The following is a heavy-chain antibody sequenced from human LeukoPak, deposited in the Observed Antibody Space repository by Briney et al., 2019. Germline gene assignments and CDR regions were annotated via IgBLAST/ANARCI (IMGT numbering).Heavy chain of an antibody. CDR3: ARGEWYWDY. V-gene: IGHV3-7*05. CDR1: GFTFSSYW. J-gene: IGHJ4*02. D-gene: IGHD2-8*02. Sequence: GGSLRLSCAASGFTFSSYWVSWVRQAPGKGLEWVANIKQDGSEKYYVDSVKGRFTISRDNAKNSLYLQMNSLRAEDTAVYYCARGEWYWDYWGQGTLVTVSS. CDR2: IKQDGSEK.